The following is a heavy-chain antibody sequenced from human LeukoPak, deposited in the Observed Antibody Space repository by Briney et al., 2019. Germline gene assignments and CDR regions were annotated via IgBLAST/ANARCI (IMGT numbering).Heavy chain of an antibody. CDR2: INNSGDT. J-gene: IGHJ2*01. CDR1: GGSFSGYY. V-gene: IGHV4-34*01. Sequence: SETLSLTCAVSGGSFSGYYWSWIRQPPGKGGERGGQINNSGDTNYNPSLKSRATMSVDTSTNQFSLKLPSLTAADTAVYYCARGRDCSGGSCFSWYFDLWGRGTLVTVSS. CDR3: ARGRDCSGGSCFSWYFDL. D-gene: IGHD2-15*01.